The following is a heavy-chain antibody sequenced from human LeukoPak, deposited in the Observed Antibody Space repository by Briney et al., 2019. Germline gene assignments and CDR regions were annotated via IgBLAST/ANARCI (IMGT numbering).Heavy chain of an antibody. V-gene: IGHV1-8*01. J-gene: IGHJ4*02. CDR2: MNPNSGNT. CDR3: AAKLRFLEWSITPFDY. D-gene: IGHD3-3*01. CDR1: GYTFTSYD. Sequence: ASVKVSCKASGYTFTSYDINWVRQATGQGLEWMGWMNPNSGNTGYAQKFQGRVIMTRNTSISTAYMELSSLRSEDTAVYYCAAKLRFLEWSITPFDYWGQGTLVTVSS.